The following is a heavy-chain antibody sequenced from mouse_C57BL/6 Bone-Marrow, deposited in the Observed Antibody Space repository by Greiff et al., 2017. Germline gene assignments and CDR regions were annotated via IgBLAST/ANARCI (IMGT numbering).Heavy chain of an antibody. D-gene: IGHD1-1*01. J-gene: IGHJ1*03. CDR2: SRNKANDYTT. CDR1: GFTFSDFY. CDR3: ARDAPYYGSSLQWYFDV. V-gene: IGHV7-1*01. Sequence: EVKVVESGGGLVQSGRSLRLSCATSGFTFSDFYMEWVRQAPGKGLEWIAASRNKANDYTTEYSASVKGRFIVSRDTSQSILYLQMNALRAEDTAIYYCARDAPYYGSSLQWYFDVWGTGTTVTVSS.